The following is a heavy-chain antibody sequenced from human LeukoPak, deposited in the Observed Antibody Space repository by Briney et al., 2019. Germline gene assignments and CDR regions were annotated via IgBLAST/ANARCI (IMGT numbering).Heavy chain of an antibody. CDR1: GGSISSGDYY. V-gene: IGHV4-30-4*01. J-gene: IGHJ4*02. D-gene: IGHD3-16*01. CDR3: ARGKNRTFFDY. Sequence: PSETLSLTCTVSGGSISSGDYYWSWIRQPPGKGLEWIGYIYYSGSTYYNPSLKSRVTISVDTSKNQFSLKLSSVTAADTAVYYCARGKNRTFFDYWGQGTLVTVSS. CDR2: IYYSGST.